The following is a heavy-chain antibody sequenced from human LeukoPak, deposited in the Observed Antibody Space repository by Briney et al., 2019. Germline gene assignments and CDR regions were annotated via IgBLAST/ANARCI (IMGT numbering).Heavy chain of an antibody. D-gene: IGHD5-18*01. V-gene: IGHV3-23*01. CDR2: ISDSGANT. CDR3: ANSLRDTIYYYGMDV. J-gene: IGHJ6*02. Sequence: GGSLRLSCAASGFTFSTYAMSWVRQAPGKGLEWVSTISDSGANTYYADSVKGRFTISRDNSKNTLYLQMNSLRAEDTAVYYCANSLRDTIYYYGMDVWGQGTTVTVSS. CDR1: GFTFSTYA.